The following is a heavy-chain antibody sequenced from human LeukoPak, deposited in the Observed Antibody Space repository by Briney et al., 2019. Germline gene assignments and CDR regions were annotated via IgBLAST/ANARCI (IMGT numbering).Heavy chain of an antibody. D-gene: IGHD5-24*01. V-gene: IGHV3-33*08. J-gene: IGHJ5*02. Sequence: GGSLRLSCAASRFTFSSYAMSWVRQAPGKGLEWVAFISYDGSDKSYADSVMGRFTISTDNSKNMLYLQMSSLRAEDTAVFYCARDVTISGNNWFDPWGQGTLVTVSS. CDR3: ARDVTISGNNWFDP. CDR1: RFTFSSYA. CDR2: ISYDGSDK.